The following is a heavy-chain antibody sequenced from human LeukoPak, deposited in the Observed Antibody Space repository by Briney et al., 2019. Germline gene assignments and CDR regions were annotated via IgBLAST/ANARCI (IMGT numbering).Heavy chain of an antibody. CDR1: GGSISSYY. CDR2: IYYSGST. CDR3: ARGRVSDYYYYYMDV. Sequence: PSETLSLTCTVSGGSISSYYLSWIRQPAGKGLEWIGSIYYSGSTYYNPSLKSRVTISVDTSKNQFSLKLSSVTAADTAVYYCARGRVSDYYYYYMDVWGKGTTVTVSS. V-gene: IGHV4-4*07. D-gene: IGHD6-6*01. J-gene: IGHJ6*03.